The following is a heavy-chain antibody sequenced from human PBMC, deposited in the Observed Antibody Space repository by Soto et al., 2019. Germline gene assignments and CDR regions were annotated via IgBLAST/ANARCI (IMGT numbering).Heavy chain of an antibody. V-gene: IGHV3-23*03. CDR1: GFTFRSYY. D-gene: IGHD3-10*01. Sequence: GGSLRLSCAASGFTFRSYYMAWVRQAPGKGLEWISSIQNVGGTTYYADSVKGRFTISRDNSKETLNLQMKRLKVEDTAVYYCAKLLCLGDPGCFVDSWGQGTLVTVSS. CDR3: AKLLCLGDPGCFVDS. J-gene: IGHJ4*02. CDR2: IQNVGGTT.